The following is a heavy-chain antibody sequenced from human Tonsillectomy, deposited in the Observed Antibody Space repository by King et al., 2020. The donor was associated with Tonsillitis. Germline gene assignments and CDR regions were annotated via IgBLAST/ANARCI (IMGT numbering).Heavy chain of an antibody. Sequence: VQLVESGGGLVQPGGSLRLSCAASGFTFSTYVLSWVRQAPGKGLEWVSSISGSGSSTNYADSVKGRFTISRDNSKHTLYLQMNSLRAEDTAIYYCAKNNWNDVKAHNWFDPWGQGALVTVSS. CDR1: GFTFSTYV. CDR2: ISGSGSST. D-gene: IGHD1-20*01. CDR3: AKNNWNDVKAHNWFDP. V-gene: IGHV3-23*04. J-gene: IGHJ5*02.